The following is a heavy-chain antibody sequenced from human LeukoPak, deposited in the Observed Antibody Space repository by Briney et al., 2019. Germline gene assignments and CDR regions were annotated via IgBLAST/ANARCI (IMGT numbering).Heavy chain of an antibody. J-gene: IGHJ4*02. V-gene: IGHV3-23*01. CDR1: GFTFSSYA. CDR2: ISGSGGST. CDR3: AKLDGYNYGHFDY. D-gene: IGHD5-24*01. Sequence: GGSLRLSCAASGFTFSSYAMSWVRQAPGEGLEWVSTISGSGGSTYYADSVKGRFTISRGISKNTLYLQMNSLRAEDTAVYYCAKLDGYNYGHFDYWGQGTLATVSS.